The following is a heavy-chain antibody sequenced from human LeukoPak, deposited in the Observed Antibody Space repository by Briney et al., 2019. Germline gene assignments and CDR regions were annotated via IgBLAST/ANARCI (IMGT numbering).Heavy chain of an antibody. Sequence: GESLKISCKGSGDTFTSDWIAWVRKIPGKGLECMGVIYPGDSDTTYSPSFQGQVTISAVKSINTAYLQWTSLKASDTAMYYCARRGLGYDDYDAWKDAFDIWGQGTMVIVSS. CDR1: GDTFTSDW. CDR3: ARRGLGYDDYDAWKDAFDI. CDR2: IYPGDSDT. J-gene: IGHJ3*02. V-gene: IGHV5-51*01. D-gene: IGHD4/OR15-4a*01.